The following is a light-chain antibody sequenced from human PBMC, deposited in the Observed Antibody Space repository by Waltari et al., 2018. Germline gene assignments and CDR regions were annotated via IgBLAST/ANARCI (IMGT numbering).Light chain of an antibody. CDR2: DVS. Sequence: QSALTQPRSVSGSPGQSVTISCTGTSSDVGGYNYVSWYQQHPGKAPKLKVYDVSKRPSGVPDRLSGSKSGNTASLAISGLQTEDEADYYCCSFAGSHTYVVFGGGTKLTVL. CDR1: SSDVGGYNY. J-gene: IGLJ2*01. V-gene: IGLV2-11*01. CDR3: CSFAGSHTYVV.